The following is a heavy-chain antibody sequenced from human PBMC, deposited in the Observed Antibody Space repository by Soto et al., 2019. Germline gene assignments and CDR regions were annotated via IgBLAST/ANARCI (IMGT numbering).Heavy chain of an antibody. D-gene: IGHD3-22*01. V-gene: IGHV4-34*01. CDR2: IYYSGST. CDR1: GGSLSGYY. CDR3: ARDPTDYYDSSGYSYGMDV. Sequence: PSXTLSLTCAVYGGSLSGYYWSWIRQPPVNGLEWIGYIYYSGSTYYNPSLKSRVTISVDTSKNQFSLKLSSVTAADTAVYYCARDPTDYYDSSGYSYGMDVWGQGTTVTVSS. J-gene: IGHJ6*02.